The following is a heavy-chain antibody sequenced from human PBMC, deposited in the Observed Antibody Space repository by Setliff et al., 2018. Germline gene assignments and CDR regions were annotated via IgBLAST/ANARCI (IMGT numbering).Heavy chain of an antibody. CDR1: GFVFTNYA. Sequence: GASVKVSCKASGFVFTNYAITWVRQAPGQGLEWMGGTIPIFGTTNYAQKFQGRVTMTTDTSASTAYMELSSLRSEDMAVYFCARGPTYNYGIWDYWGQGTLVTVSS. V-gene: IGHV1-69*05. CDR2: TIPIFGTT. D-gene: IGHD5-18*01. CDR3: ARGPTYNYGIWDY. J-gene: IGHJ4*02.